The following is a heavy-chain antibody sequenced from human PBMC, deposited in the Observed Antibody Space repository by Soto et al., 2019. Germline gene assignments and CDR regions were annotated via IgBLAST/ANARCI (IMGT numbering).Heavy chain of an antibody. V-gene: IGHV4-30-4*01. D-gene: IGHD4-4*01. CDR2: IHYSGST. CDR1: GGSISSGDYY. J-gene: IGHJ4*02. CDR3: ARFMTTVTTRLFDY. Sequence: SETLSLTCTVSGGSISSGDYYWSWIRQPPGKGLEWIGYIHYSGSTYYNPSLKSRVTISVDTSKNQFSLKLSSVTAADTAVYYCARFMTTVTTRLFDYWGQGTLVTVSS.